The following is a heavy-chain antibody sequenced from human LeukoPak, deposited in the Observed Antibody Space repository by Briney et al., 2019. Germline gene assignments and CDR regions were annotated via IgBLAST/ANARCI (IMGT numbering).Heavy chain of an antibody. Sequence: PGGSLRLSCAASGFTVSSNYMNWVRQAPGKGLEWVAVIYSGGETYYADSVKGRFTISRDNSKNSLFLQMNSLRAEDTAVYYCARDPGIAAAGTVGYFDYWGQGTLVTVSS. V-gene: IGHV3-66*01. CDR1: GFTVSSNY. J-gene: IGHJ4*02. CDR3: ARDPGIAAAGTVGYFDY. CDR2: IYSGGET. D-gene: IGHD6-13*01.